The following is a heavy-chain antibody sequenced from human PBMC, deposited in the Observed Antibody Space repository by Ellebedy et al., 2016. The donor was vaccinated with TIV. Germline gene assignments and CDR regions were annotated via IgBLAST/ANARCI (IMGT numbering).Heavy chain of an antibody. V-gene: IGHV4-34*01. CDR1: GGSFNDYY. D-gene: IGHD4/OR15-4a*01. CDR3: ASDASEAAVLYYYHYGMDV. Sequence: MPSETLSLTCAVYGGSFNDYYWTWIRQPPGKGLEWTGEINHSGGTNYNTSLKSRVTMSVDTSKNQFSLQVNSVTAADTAVYYCASDASEAAVLYYYHYGMDVWGQGTTVIVSS. J-gene: IGHJ6*02. CDR2: INHSGGT.